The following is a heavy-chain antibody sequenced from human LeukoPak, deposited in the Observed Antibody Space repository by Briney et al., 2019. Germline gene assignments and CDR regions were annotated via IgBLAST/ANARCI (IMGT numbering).Heavy chain of an antibody. CDR2: INHSGST. CDR3: ASSSGQKIVPGPSTPFDY. V-gene: IGHV4-34*01. CDR1: GGSFSGYY. D-gene: IGHD2/OR15-2a*01. J-gene: IGHJ4*02. Sequence: LETLSLTCAVYGGSFSGYYWSWIRQPPGKGLEWIGEINHSGSTNYNPSLKSRVTISVDTSKNQFSLKLSSVTAADTAVYYCASSSGQKIVPGPSTPFDYWGQGTLVTVSS.